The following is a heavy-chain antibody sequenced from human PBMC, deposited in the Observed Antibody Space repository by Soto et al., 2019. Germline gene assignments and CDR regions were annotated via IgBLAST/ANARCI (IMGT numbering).Heavy chain of an antibody. J-gene: IGHJ5*02. Sequence: PGESLKISCKGSGYSFTSYCISWVLQMPGKGLEWMGRIDPSDSYTNYSPSFQGHVTISADKSISTAYLQWSSLKASDTAMYYCARLSSSSVDWFDPWGQGTLVTVSS. CDR1: GYSFTSYC. CDR3: ARLSSSSVDWFDP. CDR2: IDPSDSYT. V-gene: IGHV5-10-1*01. D-gene: IGHD6-6*01.